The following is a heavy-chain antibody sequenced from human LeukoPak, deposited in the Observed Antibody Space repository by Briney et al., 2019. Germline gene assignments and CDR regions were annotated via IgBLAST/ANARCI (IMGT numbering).Heavy chain of an antibody. Sequence: SETLSLTCTVFSGSISGHYWSWIRQPPGEGLEWIGNIYYSGSTNYNPSLKSRLTISVDTSKNQFSLKLSSVTAADTAVYYCARHSSGWYYVDYWGQGTLVTVSS. V-gene: IGHV4-59*11. CDR3: ARHSSGWYYVDY. J-gene: IGHJ4*02. CDR2: IYYSGST. CDR1: SGSISGHY. D-gene: IGHD6-19*01.